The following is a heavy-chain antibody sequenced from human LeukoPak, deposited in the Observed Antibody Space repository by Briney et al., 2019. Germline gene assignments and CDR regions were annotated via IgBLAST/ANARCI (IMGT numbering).Heavy chain of an antibody. D-gene: IGHD7-27*01. V-gene: IGHV3-21*01. CDR3: AREEPGDLGQAFHY. CDR1: GFTFRTYA. Sequence: PGGSLRLSCETAGFTFRTYAMNWVRQAPGKGLEWVSSMGGSGTSIYYADSVKGRFTISRDNAKNSPYLQMNSLRVDDTAVYYCAREEPGDLGQAFHYWGQGTLVTVSS. CDR2: MGGSGTSI. J-gene: IGHJ4*02.